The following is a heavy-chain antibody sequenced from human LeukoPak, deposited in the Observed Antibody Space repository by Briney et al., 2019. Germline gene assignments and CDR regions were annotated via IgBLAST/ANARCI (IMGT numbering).Heavy chain of an antibody. D-gene: IGHD5-24*01. CDR3: AHRRDHDAFDM. J-gene: IGHJ3*02. CDR1: GFSLTTSGVG. CDR2: LYWDDDV. V-gene: IGHV2-5*02. Sequence: ESGPTLVNPHRPLAVTCTSSGFSLTTSGVGVGWIRQPPGKALEWLALLYWDDDVRYSPSLKSRLTITKDTSKNQVVLTMTNMDPVDTATYYCAHRRDHDAFDMWGQGTMVTVSS.